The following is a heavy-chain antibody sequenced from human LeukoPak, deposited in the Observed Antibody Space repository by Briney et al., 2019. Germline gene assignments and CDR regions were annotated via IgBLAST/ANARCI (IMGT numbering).Heavy chain of an antibody. CDR1: GGSISSSSYY. V-gene: IGHV4-39*01. Sequence: SETLSLTCTVSGGSISSSSYYWGWIRQPPGKGLEWIGSIYYSGSTYYNPSLKSRVTISVDTSKNQFSLKLSSVTAADTAVYYCARRRGLSSHFDHWGQGTLVTVSS. J-gene: IGHJ4*02. D-gene: IGHD3-16*01. CDR3: ARRRGLSSHFDH. CDR2: IYYSGST.